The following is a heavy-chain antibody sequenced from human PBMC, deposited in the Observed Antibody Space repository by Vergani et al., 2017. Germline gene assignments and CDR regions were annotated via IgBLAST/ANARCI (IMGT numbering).Heavy chain of an antibody. CDR2: INTNTGNP. Sequence: VQLVQSGAEVQKPGASVKVSCKASGYTFTSYAMNWVRQAPGQGLEWMGWINTNTGNPTYAQGFTGRFVFSLDTSVSTAYLQISSLNAEDTAVYYCARDHGILRSSGKALGYWGQGTLVTVSS. CDR1: GYTFTSYA. D-gene: IGHD5-12*01. J-gene: IGHJ4*02. CDR3: ARDHGILRSSGKALGY. V-gene: IGHV7-4-1*02.